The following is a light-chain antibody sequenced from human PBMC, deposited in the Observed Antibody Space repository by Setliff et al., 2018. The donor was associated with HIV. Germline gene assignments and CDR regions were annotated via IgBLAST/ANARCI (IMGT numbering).Light chain of an antibody. CDR3: SSYTSSGTLYV. V-gene: IGLV2-14*03. J-gene: IGLJ1*01. CDR1: SSNVGGYDY. CDR2: DVS. Sequence: QSALTQPASVSGSLGQSITVSCTGTSSNVGGYDYVSWYQQHPGKAPKLMIYDVSYRPSGVSNRFSGSKSGNTASLTISGLQAEDEADYYCSSYTSSGTLYVFGTGTRSPS.